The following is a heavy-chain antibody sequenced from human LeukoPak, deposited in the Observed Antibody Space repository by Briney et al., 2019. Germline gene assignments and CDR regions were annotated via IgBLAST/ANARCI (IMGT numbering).Heavy chain of an antibody. CDR2: IKQDGSDK. CDR1: GFTFSSYW. D-gene: IGHD3-10*01. Sequence: GGSLRLSCVASGFTFSSYWMNWVRQAPGKGLEWVANIKQDGSDKYYVDSVKGRFTISRDNAKNSLYLQMNSLRAEDTAVYYCARDYSASGAHDYWGQGTLVTVSS. V-gene: IGHV3-7*01. CDR3: ARDYSASGAHDY. J-gene: IGHJ4*02.